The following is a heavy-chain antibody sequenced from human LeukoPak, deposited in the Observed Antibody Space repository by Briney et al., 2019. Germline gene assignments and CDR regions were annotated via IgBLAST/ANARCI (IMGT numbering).Heavy chain of an antibody. J-gene: IGHJ6*02. CDR1: GFTFSSSA. V-gene: IGHV3-23*01. Sequence: GGSLRLSCAASGFTFSSSAMSWVRQAPGKGLEWVSAITSSGGSTYYADSVKGRFTISRDNPKNTLYLQMNSLRAEDTAVYYCAKDRQGRNYYYYGMDVWGQGTTVTVSS. D-gene: IGHD6-6*01. CDR2: ITSSGGST. CDR3: AKDRQGRNYYYYGMDV.